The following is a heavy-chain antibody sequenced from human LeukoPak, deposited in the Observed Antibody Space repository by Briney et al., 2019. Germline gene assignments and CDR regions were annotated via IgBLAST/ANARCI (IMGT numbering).Heavy chain of an antibody. J-gene: IGHJ4*02. CDR3: ARARGGCSSTSCYVLFDY. CDR1: GGSFSGYY. V-gene: IGHV4-34*01. Sequence: SETLSLTCAVYGGSFSGYYWSWIRQPPGKGLEWIGSIYHSGSTNYNPSLKSRVTISVDTSKNQFSLKLSSVTAADTAVYYCARARGGCSSTSCYVLFDYWGQGTLVTVSS. CDR2: IYHSGST. D-gene: IGHD2-2*01.